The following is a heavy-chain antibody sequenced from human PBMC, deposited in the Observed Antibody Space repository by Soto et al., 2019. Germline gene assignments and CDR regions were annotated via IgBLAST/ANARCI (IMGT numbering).Heavy chain of an antibody. D-gene: IGHD2-2*01. CDR2: IFYSGST. J-gene: IGHJ5*02. V-gene: IGHV4-59*01. CDR1: GDSMSRYC. CDR3: ARAGSSYATGWFDP. Sequence: SETLSLTCTVSGDSMSRYCWSWIRQPPGKGLEWIGSIFYSGSTNYNASLKSRLTISVDTSKNQFSLKLSSVTAADTAFYYCARAGSSYATGWFDPWGQGTLVTVSS.